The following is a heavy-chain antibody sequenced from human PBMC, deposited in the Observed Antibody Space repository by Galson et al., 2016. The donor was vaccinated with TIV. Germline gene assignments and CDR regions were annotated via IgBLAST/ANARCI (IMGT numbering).Heavy chain of an antibody. CDR1: GGTFFSSYA. D-gene: IGHD2-21*02. J-gene: IGHJ4*02. Sequence: SVKVSCKASGGTFFSSYAISWVRQAPGQGLEWMGRIIPIFRTANYAQKFQGRATITADESTSTAYMELRSLRSEDTAVYYCARDRGPGTYCGGDCYPDYWGQG. CDR3: ARDRGPGTYCGGDCYPDY. CDR2: IIPIFRTA. V-gene: IGHV1-69*13.